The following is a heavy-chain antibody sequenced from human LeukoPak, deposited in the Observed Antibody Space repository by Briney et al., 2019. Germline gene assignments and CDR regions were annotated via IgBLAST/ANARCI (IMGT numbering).Heavy chain of an antibody. CDR2: INPSGGST. CDR3: AREGYCSSTSCYRDFDY. J-gene: IGHJ4*02. V-gene: IGHV1-46*01. D-gene: IGHD2-2*02. Sequence: ASVKVSCKASGYTFTGYYMHWVRQAPGQGLEWMGIINPSGGSTSYAQKFQGRVTMTRDTSTSTVYMELSSLRSEDTAVYYCAREGYCSSTSCYRDFDYWGQGTLVTVSS. CDR1: GYTFTGYY.